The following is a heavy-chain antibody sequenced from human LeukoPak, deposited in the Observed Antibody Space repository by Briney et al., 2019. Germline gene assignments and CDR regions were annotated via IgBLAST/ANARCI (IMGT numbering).Heavy chain of an antibody. D-gene: IGHD2-8*01. V-gene: IGHV3-7*03. CDR2: IKEDGSKK. CDR3: AKWPEGAMDYFDY. CDR1: GFTFSSYW. J-gene: IGHJ4*02. Sequence: GSLRLSCAASGFTFSSYWMNLVRQAPGKGLEWVADIKEDGSKKYYVDSVEGRFTIPRDNSKNTLYLEMSSLRVEDTAIYYCAKWPEGAMDYFDYWGQGTLVTVSS.